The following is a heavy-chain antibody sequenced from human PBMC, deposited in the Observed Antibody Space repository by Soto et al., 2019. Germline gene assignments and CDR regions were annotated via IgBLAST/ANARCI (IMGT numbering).Heavy chain of an antibody. CDR2: IYPGDSDT. CDR1: GYSFTSYW. D-gene: IGHD2-21*02. Sequence: GESLKISCKGSGYSFTSYWIGSVRQMPGKGLEWMGIIYPGDSDTRYSPSFQGQVTISADKSISTAYLQWSSLKASDTAMYYCARHGEYCGGDCSYYYYYGMDVWGQGTTVTVSS. V-gene: IGHV5-51*01. CDR3: ARHGEYCGGDCSYYYYYGMDV. J-gene: IGHJ6*02.